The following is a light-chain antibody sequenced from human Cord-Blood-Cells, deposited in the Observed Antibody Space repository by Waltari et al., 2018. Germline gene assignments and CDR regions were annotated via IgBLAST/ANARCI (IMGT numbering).Light chain of an antibody. CDR2: EGS. J-gene: IGLJ2*01. Sequence: QSALTQPASVSGPPGQSITISCTGTSSDVGSYNLVSWYHQHPSKAPKLMIYEGSKRPSGVSNRFSGSKSGNTASLTISGLQAEDEADYYCCSYAGSSNVVFGGGTKLTVL. CDR1: SSDVGSYNL. V-gene: IGLV2-23*01. CDR3: CSYAGSSNVV.